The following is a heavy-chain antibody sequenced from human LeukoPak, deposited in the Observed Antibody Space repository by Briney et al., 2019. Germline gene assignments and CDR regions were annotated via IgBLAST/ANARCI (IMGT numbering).Heavy chain of an antibody. V-gene: IGHV4-39*01. J-gene: IGHJ5*02. D-gene: IGHD6-13*01. Sequence: SETLSLTCTVSGDSLSSSRYYWRWLRQPPGKGLEWIGRIYYSGSTYYNPSLKSRVTMSVDTSKNQFSLKLSSVTAADTAVYYCARLGIAENWFDPWGQGTLVTVSS. CDR1: GDSLSSSRYY. CDR3: ARLGIAENWFDP. CDR2: IYYSGST.